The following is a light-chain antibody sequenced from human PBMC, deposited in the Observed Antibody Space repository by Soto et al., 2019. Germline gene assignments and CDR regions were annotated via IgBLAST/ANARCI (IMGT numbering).Light chain of an antibody. Sequence: DIQMTRSPSSLSASVGDRVTITCQASQDISNYLNWYQQKPGKAPKLLIYDASNLETGVPSRFSGSGSGTDFTFTISSLQPEDIATYYCQQYNSYWTFGQGTK. CDR3: QQYNSYWT. V-gene: IGKV1-33*01. CDR1: QDISNY. CDR2: DAS. J-gene: IGKJ1*01.